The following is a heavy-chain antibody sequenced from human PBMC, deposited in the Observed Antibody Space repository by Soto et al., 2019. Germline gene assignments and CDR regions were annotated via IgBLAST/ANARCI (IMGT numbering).Heavy chain of an antibody. Sequence: GASLKISCKGSGYSFTSYWIGWVRQMPGKGLEWMGIIYPGDSDTRYSPSFQGQVTISADKSISTAYLQWSSLGPDDTAVYYCASWLEREHAYDIWGLGTMVTVSS. CDR2: IYPGDSDT. V-gene: IGHV5-51*01. D-gene: IGHD1-1*01. CDR1: GYSFTSYW. J-gene: IGHJ3*02. CDR3: ASWLEREHAYDI.